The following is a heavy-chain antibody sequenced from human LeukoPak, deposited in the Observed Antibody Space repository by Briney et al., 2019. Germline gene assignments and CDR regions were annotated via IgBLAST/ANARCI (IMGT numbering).Heavy chain of an antibody. D-gene: IGHD6-19*01. CDR1: GGSISSYY. CDR3: ARQGVVAGQALTYFDY. CDR2: MYYSGST. Sequence: PSETLSLTCTVSGGSISSYYWSWIRQPPGKGLEWIGYMYYSGSTNYNPSLKSRVTISVDTSKNQFSLKLSSVTAADTAVYYCARQGVVAGQALTYFDYWGQGTLVTVSS. V-gene: IGHV4-59*08. J-gene: IGHJ4*02.